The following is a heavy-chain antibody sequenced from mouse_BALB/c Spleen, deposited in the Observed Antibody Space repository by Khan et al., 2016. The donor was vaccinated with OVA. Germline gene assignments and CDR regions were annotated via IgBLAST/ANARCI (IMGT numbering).Heavy chain of an antibody. CDR3: ASYALAY. Sequence: QVQLKQSGPGLVQPSQSLSITCTVSGFSLTSYGVHWVRQSPGKGLEWLGGIWSGGSTDYNAAFISRLSISKDNFKSQVFFKMISLQANDTAIYCCASYALAYWGQGTLVTVSA. V-gene: IGHV2-2*02. J-gene: IGHJ3*01. CDR1: GFSLTSYG. CDR2: IWSGGST. D-gene: IGHD1-1*02.